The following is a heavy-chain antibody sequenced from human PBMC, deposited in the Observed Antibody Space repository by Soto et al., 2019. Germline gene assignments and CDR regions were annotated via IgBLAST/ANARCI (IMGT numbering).Heavy chain of an antibody. CDR2: IDYRGSA. Sequence: SETLSLTCTVSGGSVSSGGYRWTWIRQRPGKGLECIGYIDYRGSATCNPSLNSRVTISVDTAKNQFSLKLSSMTAADTAVYYCARDLLSIAARPGGYYYHYGLDVWGQGTTVTVSS. V-gene: IGHV4-31*03. CDR1: GGSVSSGGYR. J-gene: IGHJ6*02. CDR3: ARDLLSIAARPGGYYYHYGLDV. D-gene: IGHD6-6*01.